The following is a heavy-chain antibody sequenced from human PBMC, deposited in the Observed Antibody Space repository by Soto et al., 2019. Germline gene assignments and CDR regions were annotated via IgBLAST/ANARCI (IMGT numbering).Heavy chain of an antibody. CDR2: ISSFSSTI. D-gene: IGHD2-2*01. V-gene: IGHV3-48*01. CDR1: GFTFSSYS. CDR3: ARVIPDIVVVPAAIPLDY. Sequence: ESGGGLVQPGGSLRLSCAASGFTFSSYSMNWVRQAPGKGLEWVSYISSFSSTIYYADSVKGRFTISRDNAKNSLYLQMNSLRAEDTAVYYCARVIPDIVVVPAAIPLDYWGQGTLVTVSS. J-gene: IGHJ4*02.